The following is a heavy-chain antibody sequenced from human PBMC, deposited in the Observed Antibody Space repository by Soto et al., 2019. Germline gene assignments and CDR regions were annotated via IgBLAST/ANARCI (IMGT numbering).Heavy chain of an antibody. J-gene: IGHJ5*02. CDR3: AGRNSLASVSLNFRELSNYKWIDP. D-gene: IGHD3-16*02. CDR1: GDSITNSNSY. Sequence: PSETLSLTCTVSGDSITNSNSYWVSFRQPPGKGLEWIASIYYIGSTYYNPSLQSRVTISVDTSNNQFSLNLNSVTASDTAVYYCAGRNSLASVSLNFRELSNYKWIDPWGPGTLVT. CDR2: IYYIGST. V-gene: IGHV4-39*01.